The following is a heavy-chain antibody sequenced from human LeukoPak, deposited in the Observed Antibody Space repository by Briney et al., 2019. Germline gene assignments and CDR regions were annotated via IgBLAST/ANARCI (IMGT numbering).Heavy chain of an antibody. Sequence: GESLKISCRASGYSFNSHWIGWVRQMPGKGLEWMGIIYPGDSDTRYSPSFQGHVTISADKSINTAYLQWSRLKASDTAMYYCARQDRTYDFYYYMDVWGSGTTVTVSS. V-gene: IGHV5-51*01. CDR2: IYPGDSDT. CDR1: GYSFNSHW. J-gene: IGHJ6*03. CDR3: ARQDRTYDFYYYMDV.